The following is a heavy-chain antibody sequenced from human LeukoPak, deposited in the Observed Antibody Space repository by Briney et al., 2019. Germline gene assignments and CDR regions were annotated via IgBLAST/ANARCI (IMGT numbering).Heavy chain of an antibody. D-gene: IGHD1-26*01. CDR3: AKDRIEWELPNALDWYY. CDR1: GFTFSSYS. CDR2: ISSSSSTI. Sequence: PGGSLRLSCAASGFTFSSYSMNWVRQAPGKGLEWASYISSSSSTIYYADSVKGRFTISRDNAKNSLYLQMNSLRAEDTAVYYCAKDRIEWELPNALDWYYWGQGTLVTVSS. V-gene: IGHV3-48*01. J-gene: IGHJ4*02.